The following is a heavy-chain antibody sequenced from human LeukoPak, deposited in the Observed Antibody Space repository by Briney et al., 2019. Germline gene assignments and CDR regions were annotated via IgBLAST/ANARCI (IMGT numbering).Heavy chain of an antibody. CDR2: IIPIFDTA. CDR1: GGTFNSYA. J-gene: IGHJ4*02. Sequence: GSSVKVSCKGSGGTFNSYAISWVRQAHGQEMEWMGGIIPIFDTANYEQKFQGRVTITTDESTSTAYMELSSLRSEDTAVYYCARYSSQYYFDYWGQGTLVTVSS. CDR3: ARYSSQYYFDY. D-gene: IGHD6-13*01. V-gene: IGHV1-69*05.